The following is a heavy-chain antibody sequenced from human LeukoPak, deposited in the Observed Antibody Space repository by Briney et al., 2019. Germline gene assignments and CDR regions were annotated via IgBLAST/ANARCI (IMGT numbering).Heavy chain of an antibody. J-gene: IGHJ1*01. CDR2: ISAYNGNT. V-gene: IGHV1-18*01. D-gene: IGHD3-10*01. CDR3: ARLPDLWDYYGSGSRRGGYFQH. CDR1: GYTFTSYG. Sequence: GASVKVSCKASGYTFTSYGISWVRQAPGQGLEWMGWISAYNGNTNYAQKLQGRVTMTTDTSTSTAYMELRSLRSDDTAVYYCARLPDLWDYYGSGSRRGGYFQHWGQGTLVTVSS.